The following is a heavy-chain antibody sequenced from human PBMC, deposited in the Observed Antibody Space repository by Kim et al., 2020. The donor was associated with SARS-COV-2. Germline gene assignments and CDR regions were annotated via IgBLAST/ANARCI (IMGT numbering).Heavy chain of an antibody. D-gene: IGHD3-10*01. CDR3: AKDRITMVRGARSAFDI. CDR2: ISGSGGST. CDR1: GFTFSSYA. Sequence: GGSLRLSCAASGFTFSSYAMSWVRQAPGKGLEWVSAISGSGGSTYYADSVKGRFTISRDNSKNTLYLQMNSLRAEDTAVYYCAKDRITMVRGARSAFDIWGQGTMVTVSS. J-gene: IGHJ3*02. V-gene: IGHV3-23*01.